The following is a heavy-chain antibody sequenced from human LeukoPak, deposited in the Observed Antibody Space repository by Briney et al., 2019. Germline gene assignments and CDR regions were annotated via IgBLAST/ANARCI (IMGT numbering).Heavy chain of an antibody. Sequence: GRSLRLSCAASGFTFSSYVHWVRQAPGKGLEGVAVISYDGSNKYYSDSVKGRFTISRDNSKNTQYLQRNSLRAEDTAVYYCARRQRLLWFGELLRDDYYGMDVWGKGATVTVSS. D-gene: IGHD3-10*01. CDR2: ISYDGSNK. J-gene: IGHJ6*04. V-gene: IGHV3-30*04. CDR3: ARRQRLLWFGELLRDDYYGMDV. CDR1: GFTFSSY.